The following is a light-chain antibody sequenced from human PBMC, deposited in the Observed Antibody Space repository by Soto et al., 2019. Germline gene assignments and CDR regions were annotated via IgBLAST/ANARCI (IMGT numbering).Light chain of an antibody. CDR2: AAS. V-gene: IGKV1-27*01. CDR3: QRYYNAPFT. CDR1: QDLNTF. Sequence: QVTQSPSSRAASVGGRVTITCRASQDLNTFLAWYQQKPGETPKLLIYAASTLESGIPPRFSGSGSGTDFTLTINNLQPEDVATYYCQRYYNAPFTFGGGTRLEIK. J-gene: IGKJ5*01.